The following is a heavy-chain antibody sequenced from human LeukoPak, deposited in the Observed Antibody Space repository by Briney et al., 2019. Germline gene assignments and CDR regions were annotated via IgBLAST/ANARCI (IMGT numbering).Heavy chain of an antibody. V-gene: IGHV3-7*03. Sequence: PGGSLRLSCAASGFTFSIYWMTWVRQAPGKGLEWVANINRDGSGRYYMDSVKGRFTISRDDAKSSLYLQMNSLRAEDTAVYYCARRNAMDVWGQGTTVIVFS. J-gene: IGHJ6*02. CDR1: GFTFSIYW. CDR3: ARRNAMDV. CDR2: INRDGSGR.